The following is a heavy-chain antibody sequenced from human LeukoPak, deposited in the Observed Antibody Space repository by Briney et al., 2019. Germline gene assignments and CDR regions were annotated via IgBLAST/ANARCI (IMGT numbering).Heavy chain of an antibody. Sequence: GRSLRLSCAASGFTFSSYEMNWVRQAPGKGLEWVSYISSSGSTIYYADSVKGRFTISRDNAKNSLYLQMNSLRAEDTAVYYCAREDTAMVNGYYWGQGTLVTVSS. CDR2: ISSSGSTI. CDR1: GFTFSSYE. D-gene: IGHD5-18*01. CDR3: AREDTAMVNGYY. V-gene: IGHV3-48*03. J-gene: IGHJ4*02.